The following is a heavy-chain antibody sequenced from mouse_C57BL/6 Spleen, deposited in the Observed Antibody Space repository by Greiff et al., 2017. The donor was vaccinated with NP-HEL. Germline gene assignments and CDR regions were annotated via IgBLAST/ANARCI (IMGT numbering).Heavy chain of an antibody. CDR2: ISNGGGST. V-gene: IGHV5-12*01. Sequence: EVKLVESGGGLVQPGGSLKLSCAASGFTFSDYYMYWVRQTPEKRLEWVAYISNGGGSTYYPDTVKGRFTISRDNAKNTLYLQMSRLKSEDTAMYYCARVYGSSYAYAMDYWGQGTSVTVSS. D-gene: IGHD1-1*01. CDR3: ARVYGSSYAYAMDY. CDR1: GFTFSDYY. J-gene: IGHJ4*01.